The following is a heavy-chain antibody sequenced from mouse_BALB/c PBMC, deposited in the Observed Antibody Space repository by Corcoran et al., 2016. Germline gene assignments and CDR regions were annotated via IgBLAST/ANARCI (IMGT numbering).Heavy chain of an antibody. V-gene: IGHV14-3*02. CDR3: ARKYGKGIYCDY. J-gene: IGHJ2*01. CDR1: GLNIKDTY. Sequence: EVQLQQSGAELVKPGASVKLSCTASGLNIKDTYMHWVKQRPEQGLEWIGRIDPANGNTKYDPKFQGKATRTADTSSNTAYLQLSSMTSEDTAGYYCARKYGKGIYCDYWGQGTTLTVSS. D-gene: IGHD2-10*02. CDR2: IDPANGNT.